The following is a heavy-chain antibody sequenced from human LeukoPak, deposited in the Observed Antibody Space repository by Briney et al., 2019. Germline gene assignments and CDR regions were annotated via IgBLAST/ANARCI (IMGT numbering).Heavy chain of an antibody. CDR2: IYYSGST. CDR3: ARGYCSGGSCQGPDFDY. CDR1: GGSISSYY. Sequence: PSETLSLTCTVSGGSISSYYWSWIRQPPGKGLEWIGYIYYSGSTNYNPSLKSRVTISVDTSKNQFSLKLSSVTAADTAVYYCARGYCSGGSCQGPDFDYWGQGTLVTVSS. D-gene: IGHD2-15*01. V-gene: IGHV4-59*01. J-gene: IGHJ4*02.